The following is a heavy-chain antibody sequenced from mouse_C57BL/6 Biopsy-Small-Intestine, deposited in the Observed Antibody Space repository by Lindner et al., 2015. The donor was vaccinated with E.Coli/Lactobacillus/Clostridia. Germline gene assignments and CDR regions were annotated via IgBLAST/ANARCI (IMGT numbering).Heavy chain of an antibody. V-gene: IGHV5-17*01. D-gene: IGHD1-1*01. CDR2: ISGGSSTI. J-gene: IGHJ4*01. CDR3: VRSPYYYGGGYYAMDY. CDR1: GFTFSDFG. Sequence: VQLQESGGGLVKPGGSLKLSCAVSGFTFSDFGMHWVRQAPEKGLEWVAYISGGSSTIYYADTVKGRFTISRDNAKNTLFLQMTSLRSEDTAMYYCVRSPYYYGGGYYAMDYWGQGTSVTVSS.